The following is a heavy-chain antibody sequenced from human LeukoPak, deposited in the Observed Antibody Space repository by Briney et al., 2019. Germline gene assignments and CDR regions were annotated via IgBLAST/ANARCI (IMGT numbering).Heavy chain of an antibody. CDR1: GYTFTGYY. J-gene: IGHJ4*02. Sequence: ASVKVSCKASGYTFTGYYMHWVRQAPGQGLERMGWINPNSGGTNYAQKFQGRVTMTRDTSISTAYMELSRLRSDDTAVCYCARTLYSNYGDYWGQGTLVTVSS. D-gene: IGHD4-11*01. CDR2: INPNSGGT. V-gene: IGHV1-2*02. CDR3: ARTLYSNYGDY.